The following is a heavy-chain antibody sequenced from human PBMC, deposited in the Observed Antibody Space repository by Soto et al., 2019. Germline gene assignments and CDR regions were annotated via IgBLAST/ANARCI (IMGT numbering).Heavy chain of an antibody. D-gene: IGHD6-19*01. CDR3: ARSGASSGWL. J-gene: IGHJ4*02. CDR2: IYYTGRT. V-gene: IGHV4-61*01. CDR1: GGSVSSGRYY. Sequence: QVQLQESGPGLVKPSETLSLTCTVSGGSVSSGRYYWSWSRQPPGKGLEWIGYIYYTGRTSYNPYLKSRVSISVDTSKNQFSLMLNSVTAADTAIYYCARSGASSGWLGGQGTLVTVSS.